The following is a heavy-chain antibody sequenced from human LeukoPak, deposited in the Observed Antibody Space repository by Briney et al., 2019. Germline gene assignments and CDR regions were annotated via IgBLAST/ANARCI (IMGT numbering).Heavy chain of an antibody. D-gene: IGHD5-12*01. CDR1: GGSMSSYY. V-gene: IGHV4-59*01. CDR2: IYYSGST. Sequence: SETLSLTCTVSGGSMSSYYWSWIRQPPGKGLEWIGCIYYSGSTNYNPSPKSRITISVDPSKNQFSLRLSSVTPADTAVYYCARDGSWAFDIWGQGTMVTVSS. CDR3: ARDGSWAFDI. J-gene: IGHJ3*02.